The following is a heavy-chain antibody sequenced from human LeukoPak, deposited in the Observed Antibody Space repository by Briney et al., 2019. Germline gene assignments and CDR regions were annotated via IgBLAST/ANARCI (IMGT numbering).Heavy chain of an antibody. CDR2: IIPILGIA. J-gene: IGHJ4*02. D-gene: IGHD3-22*01. CDR3: ARLSSGSHEDY. V-gene: IGHV1-69*04. CDR1: GGTFSSYA. Sequence: SVKVSCKASGGTFSSYAISWVRQAPGQGLEWMGRIIPILGIANYAQKFQGRVTITADKSTSTAYVELSSLRSEDTAVYYCARLSSGSHEDYWGQGTLVTVSP.